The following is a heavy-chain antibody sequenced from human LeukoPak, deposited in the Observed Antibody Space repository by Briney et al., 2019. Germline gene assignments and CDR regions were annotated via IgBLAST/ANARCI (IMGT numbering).Heavy chain of an antibody. D-gene: IGHD1-7*01. Sequence: ASVKVSCKASGYTFTGYYMHWVRQAPGQGLEWMGWINPNSGGTNYAQKFQGRVTMTRDTSISTAYMELSRLRSDDTAVYYCARDYAYNWNYREYDAFDIWGQGTMVTVSS. J-gene: IGHJ3*02. CDR3: ARDYAYNWNYREYDAFDI. CDR2: INPNSGGT. V-gene: IGHV1-2*02. CDR1: GYTFTGYY.